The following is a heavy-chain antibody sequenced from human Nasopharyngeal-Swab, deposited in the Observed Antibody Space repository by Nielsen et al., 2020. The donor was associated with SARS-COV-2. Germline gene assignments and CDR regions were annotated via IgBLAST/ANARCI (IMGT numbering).Heavy chain of an antibody. D-gene: IGHD1-26*01. Sequence: ASVKVSCKASGYTFTSYYMHWVRQAPGQGLEWMGIINPSGGSTSYAQKFQGRVTMTRDTSTSTAYMELRSLRSDDTAVYYCARDLRVIVGANDAFDIWGQGTMVTVSS. CDR3: ARDLRVIVGANDAFDI. V-gene: IGHV1-46*01. CDR1: GYTFTSYY. CDR2: INPSGGST. J-gene: IGHJ3*02.